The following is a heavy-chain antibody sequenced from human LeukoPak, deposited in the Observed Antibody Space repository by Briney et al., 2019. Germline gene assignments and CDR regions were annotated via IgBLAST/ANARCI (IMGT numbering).Heavy chain of an antibody. J-gene: IGHJ4*02. V-gene: IGHV3-23*01. CDR2: ISGSGGST. CDR1: GFSFTNYA. D-gene: IGHD6-13*01. Sequence: GGSLRLSCAASGFSFTNYAMSWFRKAPGKGLEWVSPISGSGGSTYYADSVKGRFTISRDNSKNTLYLQMNSLRAEDTAVYYCAKDNIRLYSSSWPDWGQGTLVTVSS. CDR3: AKDNIRLYSSSWPD.